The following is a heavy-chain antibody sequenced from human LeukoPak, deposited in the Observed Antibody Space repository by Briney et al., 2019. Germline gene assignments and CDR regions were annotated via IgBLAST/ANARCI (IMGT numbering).Heavy chain of an antibody. CDR3: ARRNLGSDLDFDY. D-gene: IGHD1-1*01. CDR1: GFTFSSYE. V-gene: IGHV3-48*03. CDR2: ISSSGSTI. J-gene: IGHJ4*02. Sequence: GGSLRLSCAASGFTFSSYEMMWVRQAPGKGLEWISYISSSGSTIYSADSVKGRFTISRDNPKNSLYLQMNSLRAEDTAVYYCARRNLGSDLDFDYWGQGTLVTVSS.